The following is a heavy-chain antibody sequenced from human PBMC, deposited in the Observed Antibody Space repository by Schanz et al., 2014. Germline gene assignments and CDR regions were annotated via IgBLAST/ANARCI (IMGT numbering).Heavy chain of an antibody. CDR2: INPSGGST. CDR1: GYTFTSYY. J-gene: IGHJ4*02. V-gene: IGHV1-46*01. CDR3: AIHYGDRPL. D-gene: IGHD4-17*01. Sequence: QVQLVQSGAEVKKPGASVKVSCKASGYTFTSYYMHWVRQAPGQGLEWMGIINPSGGSTSYAQNSQGRVPMTRDTSLKTAYMEMTDLKFEDAGLYYCAIHYGDRPLWGQGTLIAVSS.